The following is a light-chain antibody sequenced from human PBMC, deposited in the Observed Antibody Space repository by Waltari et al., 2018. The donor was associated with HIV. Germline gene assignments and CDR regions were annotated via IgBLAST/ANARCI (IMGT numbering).Light chain of an antibody. CDR3: QQRTKWPT. V-gene: IGKV3-11*01. Sequence: EIVLTQSPATLSLSPEERATLSCRASQSVFTYLAWYQQKPGQAPRLLIYDASNRATGIPARFSASGSGTDFTLTISSLEPEAFAVYFCQQRTKWPTFGGGTKVEIK. J-gene: IGKJ4*01. CDR2: DAS. CDR1: QSVFTY.